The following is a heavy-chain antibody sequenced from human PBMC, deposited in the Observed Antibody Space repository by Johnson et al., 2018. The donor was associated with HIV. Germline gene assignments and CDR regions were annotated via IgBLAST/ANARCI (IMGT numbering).Heavy chain of an antibody. CDR2: ISYDGSNK. D-gene: IGHD3-9*01. Sequence: QVQLVESGGGVVLPGGSLRLSCAASGFTFSSYAMHWVRQAPGKGLDWVAVISYDGSNKYYADSVKGRFTISRDNSKNTLYLQMNSLRADDTAVYYCAKDLRVFDWFNAYDAFDIWGQGTMVTVSS. CDR1: GFTFSSYA. J-gene: IGHJ3*02. CDR3: AKDLRVFDWFNAYDAFDI. V-gene: IGHV3-30*04.